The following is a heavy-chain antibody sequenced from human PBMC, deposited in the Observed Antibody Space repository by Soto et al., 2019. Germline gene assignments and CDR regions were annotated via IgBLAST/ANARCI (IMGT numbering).Heavy chain of an antibody. Sequence: QVQLVGSGGGVVQPGRPLRLSCEASGFSFSSHGMHWVRQAPGKGLEWLAVISYDGNNKYYADSVKGRFSISRDNYKNTLYLQMNSLRAEDTAVYYCAKDHLPTTITTPWFDPWGQGTLVTVSS. J-gene: IGHJ5*02. D-gene: IGHD4-17*01. V-gene: IGHV3-30*18. CDR2: ISYDGNNK. CDR1: GFSFSSHG. CDR3: AKDHLPTTITTPWFDP.